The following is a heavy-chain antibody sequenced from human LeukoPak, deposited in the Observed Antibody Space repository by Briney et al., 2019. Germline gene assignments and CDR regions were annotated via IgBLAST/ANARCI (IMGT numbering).Heavy chain of an antibody. CDR1: GFTFSSYE. V-gene: IGHV3-48*03. CDR3: ARDRGVYSRTLED. D-gene: IGHD6-13*01. CDR2: ISSSGSTI. Sequence: GGSLRLSCAASGFTFSSYEMNWVRQAPGKGLEWVSYISSSGSTIYYADSVRGRFTISRDNAKNSLYLQMNSLRAEDTAVYYCARDRGVYSRTLEDWGQGTLVTVSS. J-gene: IGHJ4*02.